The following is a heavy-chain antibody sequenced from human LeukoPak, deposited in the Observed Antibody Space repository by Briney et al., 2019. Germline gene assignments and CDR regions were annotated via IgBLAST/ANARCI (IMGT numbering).Heavy chain of an antibody. V-gene: IGHV4-59*01. CDR1: GGSISSYY. Sequence: ASETLSLTCTVSGGSISSYYWSWIRQPPGKGLEWIGYIYYSGSTNYNPSLKSRVTISVDTSKNQFSLKLSSVTAADTAVYYCARHGDYRYYYGMDVWSQGTTVTVSS. J-gene: IGHJ6*02. D-gene: IGHD4-17*01. CDR3: ARHGDYRYYYGMDV. CDR2: IYYSGST.